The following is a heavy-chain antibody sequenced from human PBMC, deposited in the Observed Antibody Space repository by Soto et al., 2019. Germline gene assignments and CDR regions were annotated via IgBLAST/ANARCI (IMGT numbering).Heavy chain of an antibody. D-gene: IGHD2-2*01. J-gene: IGHJ4*02. V-gene: IGHV3-48*03. CDR1: GFTFSSYE. CDR3: AKDWRIVVVPAAISGDY. Sequence: GGSLRLSCAASGFTFSSYEMNWVRQAPGKGLEWVSYISSSGSTIYYADSVKGRFTISRDNSKNTLYLQMNSLRAEDTAVYYCAKDWRIVVVPAAISGDYWGQGTLVTVSS. CDR2: ISSSGSTI.